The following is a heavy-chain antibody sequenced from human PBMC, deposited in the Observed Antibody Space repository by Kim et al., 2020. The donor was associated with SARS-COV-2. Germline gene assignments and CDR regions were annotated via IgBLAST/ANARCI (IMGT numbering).Heavy chain of an antibody. CDR3: SKDAGRGGFDSDH. CDR1: GFAFSGYT. CDR2: IWHDGTYK. V-gene: IGHV3-33*03. J-gene: IGHJ4*02. Sequence: GGSLRLSCAASGFAFSGYTMHWVRQAPGKGLEWVALIWHDGTYKYYADSVRGRFSISRDQSESTVYLQMNSLRDDDTALYYCSKDAGRGGFDSDHWGQGT. D-gene: IGHD5-12*01.